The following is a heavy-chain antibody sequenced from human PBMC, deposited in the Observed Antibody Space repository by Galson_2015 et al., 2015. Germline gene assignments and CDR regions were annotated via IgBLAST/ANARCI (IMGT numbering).Heavy chain of an antibody. CDR1: GFTFSSYW. J-gene: IGHJ4*02. V-gene: IGHV3-7*03. D-gene: IGHD3-10*01. Sequence: SLRLSCAASGFTFSSYWMSWVRQAPGKGLEWVANIKQDGSEKYYVDSVKGRFTISRDNAKNSLYLQMNSLRAGDTAVYYCARAPGVLWFGEFDYWGQGTLVTVSS. CDR2: IKQDGSEK. CDR3: ARAPGVLWFGEFDY.